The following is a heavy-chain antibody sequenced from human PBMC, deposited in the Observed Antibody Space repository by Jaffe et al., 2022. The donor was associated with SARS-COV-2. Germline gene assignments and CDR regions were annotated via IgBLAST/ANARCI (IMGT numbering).Heavy chain of an antibody. Sequence: QVQLQQWGAGLLKPSETLSLTCAVYGGSFSGYYWSWIRQPPGKGLEWIGEINHSGSTNYNPSLKSRVTISVDTSKNQFSLKLSSVTAADTAVYYCARGPVTRNYYYYGMDVWGQGTTVTVSS. D-gene: IGHD4-17*01. J-gene: IGHJ6*02. V-gene: IGHV4-34*01. CDR1: GGSFSGYY. CDR2: INHSGST. CDR3: ARGPVTRNYYYYGMDV.